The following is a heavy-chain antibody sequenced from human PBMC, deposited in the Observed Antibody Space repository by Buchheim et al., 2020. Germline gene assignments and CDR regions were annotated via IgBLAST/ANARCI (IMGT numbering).Heavy chain of an antibody. CDR3: ARDGGYSSGWHCGDY. D-gene: IGHD6-19*01. CDR1: GFTFSNYA. Sequence: VQLVESGGGVVQPGRSLRLSCAASGFTFSNYAMHWVRQAPGKGLEWVAVISFDGSNKYYADSVKGRFTISRDNSKNTVSLQLNSLRPEDTAVYYCARDGGYSSGWHCGDYWGQGTL. V-gene: IGHV3-30-3*01. J-gene: IGHJ4*02. CDR2: ISFDGSNK.